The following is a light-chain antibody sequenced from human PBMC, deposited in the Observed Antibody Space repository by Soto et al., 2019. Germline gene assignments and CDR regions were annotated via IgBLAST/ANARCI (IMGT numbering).Light chain of an antibody. J-gene: IGKJ1*01. CDR3: QLYNSSPEA. Sequence: VPTPSSPSLAVSPAYRATPSCRASQSVGSNLAWYQQKPGQAPKLLIYAASSLPSGVPSRFSGSGSGTEFTLTISRLQPDDFATYYWQLYNSSPEAFGQGSKVDI. CDR1: QSVGSN. V-gene: IGKV3-15*01. CDR2: AAS.